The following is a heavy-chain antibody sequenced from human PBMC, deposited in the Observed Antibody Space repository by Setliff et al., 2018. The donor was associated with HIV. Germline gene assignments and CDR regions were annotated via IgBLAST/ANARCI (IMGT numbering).Heavy chain of an antibody. CDR2: VDPENHQT. CDR3: AIGYSHGPNY. D-gene: IGHD5-18*01. J-gene: IGHJ4*02. CDR1: GYIFTDYF. Sequence: ASVKVSCKASGYIFTDYFVHWARQAPGKGLEWMGRVDPENHQTLYAEKLQGRVTITADTSTDTAYVELSSLGSEDTAVYYCAIGYSHGPNYWGQGTLVTVSS. V-gene: IGHV1-69-2*01.